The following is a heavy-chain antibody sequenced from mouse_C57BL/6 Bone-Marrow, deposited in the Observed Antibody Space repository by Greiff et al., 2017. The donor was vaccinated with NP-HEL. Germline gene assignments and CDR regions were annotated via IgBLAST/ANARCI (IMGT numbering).Heavy chain of an antibody. J-gene: IGHJ3*01. CDR3: ARHPSFAY. CDR1: GFTFSDYG. Sequence: EVMLVESGGGLVQPGGSLKLSCAASGFTFSDYGMAWVRQAPRKGPEWVAFISNLAYSIYYADTVTGRFTISRENAKNTLYLEMSSLRSEDTAMYYCARHPSFAYWGQGTLVTVSA. V-gene: IGHV5-15*01. CDR2: ISNLAYSI.